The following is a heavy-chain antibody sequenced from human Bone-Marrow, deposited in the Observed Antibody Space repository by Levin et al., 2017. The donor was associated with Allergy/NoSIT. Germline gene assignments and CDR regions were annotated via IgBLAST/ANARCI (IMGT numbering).Heavy chain of an antibody. Sequence: GESLKISCAASGFIFAGHSINWVRQAPGKGLEWISYISSSSDIIYYADSVKGRFTISRDNDNNSLFLHMNSLRAEDTAVYYCATPGYSSDYVWGAYDAFNIWGQGTMVTVSS. CDR1: GFIFAGHS. CDR2: ISSSSDII. D-gene: IGHD3-16*01. CDR3: ATPGYSSDYVWGAYDAFNI. V-gene: IGHV3-48*01. J-gene: IGHJ3*02.